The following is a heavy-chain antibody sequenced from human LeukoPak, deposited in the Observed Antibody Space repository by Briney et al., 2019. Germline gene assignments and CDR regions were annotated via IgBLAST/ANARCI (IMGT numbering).Heavy chain of an antibody. CDR3: AKEPRS. J-gene: IGHJ4*02. Sequence: GGSLRLSCAASGSTFGNYYMNWVRQAPGKGLEWVSGISGSGGNTYYADSVKGRFTVSRDNSQNTLYLQMNTLRAEDTAVYFCAKEPRSRGQGTLVTVSS. CDR1: GSTFGNYY. CDR2: ISGSGGNT. V-gene: IGHV3-23*01.